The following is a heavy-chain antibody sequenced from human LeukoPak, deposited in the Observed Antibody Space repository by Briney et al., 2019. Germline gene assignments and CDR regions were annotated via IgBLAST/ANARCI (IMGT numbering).Heavy chain of an antibody. CDR3: ARDYDY. V-gene: IGHV4-4*07. Sequence: KASETLSLTCSVSGGSISGYYWSWIRQPAGKGLEWIGRIYSSGSTNYNPSLKSRVTMSVDTSKKQFSLKLSSVTAAATALYYCARDYDYWGQGTLVTVSS. CDR2: IYSSGST. CDR1: GGSISGYY. J-gene: IGHJ4*02.